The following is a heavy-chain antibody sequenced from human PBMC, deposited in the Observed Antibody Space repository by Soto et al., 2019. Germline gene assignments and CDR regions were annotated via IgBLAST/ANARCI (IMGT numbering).Heavy chain of an antibody. D-gene: IGHD3-16*01. J-gene: IGHJ5*02. Sequence: QVQLVQSGAEVKKPGSSVKVSCKASGGSLSSYAIRWVRQAPGQGLEWMGGIFGTANYAQKFQGRLTITADESTNTAYIGVGGFRFGDTGRYLWSGSPWAAFHPPGPVQPWGQGTLVTVSS. CDR3: SGSPWAAFHPPGPVQP. CDR2: IFGTA. V-gene: IGHV1-69*01. CDR1: GGSLSSYA.